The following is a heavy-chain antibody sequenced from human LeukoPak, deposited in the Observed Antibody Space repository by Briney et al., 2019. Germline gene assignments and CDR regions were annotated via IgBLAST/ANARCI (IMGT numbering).Heavy chain of an antibody. V-gene: IGHV4-59*01. J-gene: IGHJ6*02. D-gene: IGHD1-14*01. Sequence: SETLSLTCTVSGGSISSYYWSWIRQPPGKGLEWIGYIYYSGSTNYNPSLKSRVTISVDTSKNQFSLKLSSVTAADTAVYYCASSPGYYYGMDVWGQGTTVTVPS. CDR3: ASSPGYYYGMDV. CDR2: IYYSGST. CDR1: GGSISSYY.